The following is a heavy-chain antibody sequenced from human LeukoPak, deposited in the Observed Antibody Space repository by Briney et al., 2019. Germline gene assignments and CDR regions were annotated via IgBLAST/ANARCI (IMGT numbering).Heavy chain of an antibody. V-gene: IGHV3-30*03. J-gene: IGHJ3*02. CDR1: GFTFSSYG. CDR2: ISYDGGNK. CDR3: SGSYGRDALDI. D-gene: IGHD1-26*01. Sequence: GGSLRLSCAASGFTFSSYGMHWVRQAPGKGLEWVAVISYDGGNKYYADSVKGRFTISRDNSKNTLYLQMNSLRAEDTAVYYWSGSYGRDALDIWGQGTMITVSS.